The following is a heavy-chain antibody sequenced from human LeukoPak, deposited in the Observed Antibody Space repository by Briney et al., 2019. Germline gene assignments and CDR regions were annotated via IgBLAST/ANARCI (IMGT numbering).Heavy chain of an antibody. CDR2: ISRSSGTI. J-gene: IGHJ4*02. Sequence: PGGSLRLSCAASGFTFSTYSMHWVRQAPGKGLEWVSYISRSSGTIYYADSVKGRFTISRDNAKNSLYLQMNSLRAEDTAVYYCARDSHSSSWYSEFDYWGQGTLVTVSS. CDR3: ARDSHSSSWYSEFDY. D-gene: IGHD6-13*01. V-gene: IGHV3-48*04. CDR1: GFTFSTYS.